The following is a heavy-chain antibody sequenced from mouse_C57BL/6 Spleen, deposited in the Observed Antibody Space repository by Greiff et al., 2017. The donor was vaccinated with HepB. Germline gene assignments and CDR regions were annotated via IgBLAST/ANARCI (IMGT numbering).Heavy chain of an antibody. Sequence: VQLQQSGAELARPGASVKLSCKASGYTFTSYGISWVKQRTGQGLEWIGEIYPRSGNTYYNEKFKGKATLTADKSSSTAYMELRSLTSEDSAVYFCAREGLYDYDSWFAYWGQGTLVTVSA. CDR2: IYPRSGNT. D-gene: IGHD2-4*01. CDR1: GYTFTSYG. CDR3: AREGLYDYDSWFAY. V-gene: IGHV1-81*01. J-gene: IGHJ3*01.